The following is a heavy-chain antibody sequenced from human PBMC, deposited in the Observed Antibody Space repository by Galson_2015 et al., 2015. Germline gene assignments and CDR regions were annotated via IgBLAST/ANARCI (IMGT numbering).Heavy chain of an antibody. CDR3: ARRLRWQYYFDY. J-gene: IGHJ4*02. Sequence: SEPLSLTCPVSGGSISSSSYYWGWLRQPPGKGLEWIGSIYYSGSTYHNPSLKSRVTISVDTSKSQFSLRLTSVTAADTAVYYCARRLRWQYYFDYWGQGTLVAVSS. D-gene: IGHD2-15*01. CDR1: GGSISSSSYY. V-gene: IGHV4-39*01. CDR2: IYYSGST.